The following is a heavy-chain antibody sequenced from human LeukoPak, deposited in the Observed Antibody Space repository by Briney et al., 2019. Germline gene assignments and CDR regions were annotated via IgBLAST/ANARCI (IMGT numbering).Heavy chain of an antibody. D-gene: IGHD3-16*02. CDR1: GFTFSTYG. CDR3: AKVLLRLGELSLDY. Sequence: PGGSLRLSCAASGFTFSTYGMHWVRQAPGKGLEWVAVISYDGSNKYYADSVKGRFTISRDNSKNTLYLQMNSLRAEDTAVYYCAKVLLRLGELSLDYWGQGTLVTVSS. J-gene: IGHJ4*02. V-gene: IGHV3-30*18. CDR2: ISYDGSNK.